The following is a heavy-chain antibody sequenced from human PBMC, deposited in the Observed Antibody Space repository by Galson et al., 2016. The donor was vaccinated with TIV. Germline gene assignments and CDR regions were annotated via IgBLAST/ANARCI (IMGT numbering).Heavy chain of an antibody. V-gene: IGHV1-69*06. CDR2: IIPLSHTQ. J-gene: IGHJ5*02. CDR3: VNTQKTTTYDP. CDR1: GGTLTSYA. D-gene: IGHD1-1*01. Sequence: SVKVSCKASGGTLTSYAINWVRQAPGQGLEWMGGIIPLSHTQNYAQKYHDRITIIADKYKGTVYMELRRLTSEYTAVYYCVNTQKTTTYDPWGRGTLVTVSS.